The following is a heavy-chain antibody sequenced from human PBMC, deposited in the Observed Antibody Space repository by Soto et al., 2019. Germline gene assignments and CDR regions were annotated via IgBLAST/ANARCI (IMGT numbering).Heavy chain of an antibody. V-gene: IGHV4-31*03. CDR2: IYYSGST. Sequence: SSETLSLTCTVSGGSISSGGYYWSWIRQHPGKGLEWIGYIYYSGSTYYNPSLKSRVTISVDTSKNQFSLKLSSVTAADTAVYYCARVIIAVAGPYYYYGMDVWGQGTTVTVSS. D-gene: IGHD6-19*01. J-gene: IGHJ6*02. CDR1: GGSISSGGYY. CDR3: ARVIIAVAGPYYYYGMDV.